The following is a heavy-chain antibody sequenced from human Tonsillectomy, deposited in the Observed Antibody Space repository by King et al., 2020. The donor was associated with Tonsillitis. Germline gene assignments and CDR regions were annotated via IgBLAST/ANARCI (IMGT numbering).Heavy chain of an antibody. CDR3: ANSEYQSKYGGDYYGMDV. CDR2: IRFDGSKK. V-gene: IGHV3-30*02. CDR1: GFTFNNYG. D-gene: IGHD2-2*01. Sequence: VQLVESGGGVVQPGGSLRLSCAASGFTFNNYGMHWVRQAPGKGLEWVAFIRFDGSKKDYADSVKGRFTISRDNSKNTLSLQMNSLRAEDTAVYYCANSEYQSKYGGDYYGMDVWGQGTTVTVPS. J-gene: IGHJ6*02.